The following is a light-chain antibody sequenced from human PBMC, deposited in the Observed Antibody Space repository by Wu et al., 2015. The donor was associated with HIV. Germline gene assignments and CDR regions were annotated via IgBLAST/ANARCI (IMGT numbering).Light chain of an antibody. CDR1: QRIDSRS. CDR2: AAS. CDR3: QQYGGSPPVT. J-gene: IGKJ5*01. Sequence: GRATVSCRASQRIDSRSLAWYQQRLWPRLPRLLISAASNRAAGIPDRFNGSGSGTDFILTISGLEPEDSAVYFCQQYGGSPPVTFGQGTRLEIK. V-gene: IGKV3-20*01.